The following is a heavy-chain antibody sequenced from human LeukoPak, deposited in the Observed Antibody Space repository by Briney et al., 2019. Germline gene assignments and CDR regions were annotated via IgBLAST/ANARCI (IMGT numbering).Heavy chain of an antibody. D-gene: IGHD6-13*01. Sequence: GRSLRLSCVASGFTFNSYEMNWVRQAPGKGLEWLSYIGSSGATRYYADSVEGRFTVSRDNAKNSLYLQMNSLRAEDTAVYYCARRGYSDSWRHSPFDYWGQGTLVTVSS. CDR3: ARRGYSDSWRHSPFDY. CDR1: GFTFNSYE. J-gene: IGHJ4*02. CDR2: IGSSGATR. V-gene: IGHV3-48*03.